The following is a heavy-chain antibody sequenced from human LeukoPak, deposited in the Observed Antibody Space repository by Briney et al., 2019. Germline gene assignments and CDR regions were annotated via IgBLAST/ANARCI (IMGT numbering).Heavy chain of an antibody. CDR1: GFTFSSYA. CDR2: ISGSGGST. CDR3: AKDVAIQLWLGYFDY. D-gene: IGHD5-18*01. Sequence: PGGSLRLSCAASGFTFSSYAMSWVRQAPGKGLEWVSAISGSGGSTYYADSVKGRFTISRDNSKSTLYLQMNSLRAEDTAVYYCAKDVAIQLWLGYFDYWGQGTLVTVSS. J-gene: IGHJ4*02. V-gene: IGHV3-23*01.